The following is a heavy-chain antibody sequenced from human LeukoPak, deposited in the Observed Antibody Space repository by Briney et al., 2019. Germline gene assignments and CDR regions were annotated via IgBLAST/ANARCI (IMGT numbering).Heavy chain of an antibody. CDR3: ARGRYSSSWYNWFDP. D-gene: IGHD6-13*01. CDR1: GGSFSGYY. CDR2: INHSGST. V-gene: IGHV4-34*01. J-gene: IGHJ5*02. Sequence: KPSETLSLTCAVYGGSFSGYYWSGIRQPPGKGLEWIGEINHSGSTNYNPSLKSRVTISVDTSKNQFSLKLSSVTAADTAVYYCARGRYSSSWYNWFDPWGQGTLVTVSS.